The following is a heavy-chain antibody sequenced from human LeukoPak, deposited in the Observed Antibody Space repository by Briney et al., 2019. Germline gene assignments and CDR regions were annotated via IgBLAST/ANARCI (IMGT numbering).Heavy chain of an antibody. V-gene: IGHV1-2*02. D-gene: IGHD6-13*01. CDR3: ARDRLNSSSWYANYFDY. J-gene: IGHJ4*02. CDR1: GYTFTGYY. Sequence: ASVKVSCKASGYTFTGYYMHWVRQAPGQGLEWVGWINPNSGGTNYAQKFQGRVTMTRDMSTSTVYMELSSLRSEDTAVYYCARDRLNSSSWYANYFDYWGQGTLVTVSS. CDR2: INPNSGGT.